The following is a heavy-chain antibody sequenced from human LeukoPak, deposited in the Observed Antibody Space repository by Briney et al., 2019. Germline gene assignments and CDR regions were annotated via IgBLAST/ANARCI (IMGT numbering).Heavy chain of an antibody. D-gene: IGHD3-9*01. CDR3: ARDGAYFDWLSTSHFDY. J-gene: IGHJ4*02. V-gene: IGHV1-8*03. CDR2: MNPNSGNT. Sequence: ASVKVSCKASGYTFTSYDINWVRQATGQGLEWMGWMNPNSGNTGYAQKFQGRVTITRNTSISTAYMELSSLRSEDTAVYYCARDGAYFDWLSTSHFDYWGQGTLVTVSS. CDR1: GYTFTSYD.